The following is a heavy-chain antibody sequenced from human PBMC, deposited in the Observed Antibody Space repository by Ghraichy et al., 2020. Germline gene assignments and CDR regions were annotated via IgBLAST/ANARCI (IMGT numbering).Heavy chain of an antibody. CDR1: GGSISSYY. V-gene: IGHV4-4*07. Sequence: SETLSLTCTVSGGSISSYYWSWIRQPAGKGLEWIGRIYTSGSTNYNPSLKSRVTMSVDTSKNQFSLKLSSVTAADTAVYYCAREPITFGGVIASIYYWGQVTLVTVSS. D-gene: IGHD3-16*02. CDR3: AREPITFGGVIASIYY. J-gene: IGHJ4*02. CDR2: IYTSGST.